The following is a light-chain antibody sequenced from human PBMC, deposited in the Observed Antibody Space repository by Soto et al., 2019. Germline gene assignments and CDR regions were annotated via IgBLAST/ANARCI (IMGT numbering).Light chain of an antibody. J-gene: IGKJ1*01. CDR1: QSLVYSDGNTY. Sequence: DVVMTQSPLSLPVTLGQPASISCRSSQSLVYSDGNTYLNWCQQRPGQSPSSLLYKVSNRDSVVPDRFSGSGSGTDFTLKISRVEADDVGVYYCMQAALWPPAFGQGTKVEIK. CDR3: MQAALWPPA. CDR2: KVS. V-gene: IGKV2-30*01.